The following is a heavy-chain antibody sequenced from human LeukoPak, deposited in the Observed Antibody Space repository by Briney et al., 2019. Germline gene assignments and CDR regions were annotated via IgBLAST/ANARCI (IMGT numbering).Heavy chain of an antibody. D-gene: IGHD4-23*01. CDR2: ISYDGSNK. CDR1: GFTFSSYA. CDR3: ASLEDYGGNGDVGY. Sequence: GGSLRLSCAASGFTFSSYAMHWVRQAPGKGLEWVAVISYDGSNKYYADSVKGRFTISRDNSKNTLYLQMNSLRAEDTAVYYCASLEDYGGNGDVGYWGQGTLVTVSS. V-gene: IGHV3-30-3*01. J-gene: IGHJ4*02.